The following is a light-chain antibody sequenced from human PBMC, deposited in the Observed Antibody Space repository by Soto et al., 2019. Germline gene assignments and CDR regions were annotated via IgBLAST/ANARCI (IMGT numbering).Light chain of an antibody. J-gene: IGLJ2*01. CDR3: SSYTGSGTLL. CDR1: SSDVGGYNY. CDR2: DVN. Sequence: QSVLTQPASVSGSPGQSITISCAGTSSDVGGYNYVSWFQQHPGKPPKLVIFDVNNRPSGVSDRFSGSKSGNTASLTISGLQAEDEADYYCSSYTGSGTLLFGGGTKVTVL. V-gene: IGLV2-14*03.